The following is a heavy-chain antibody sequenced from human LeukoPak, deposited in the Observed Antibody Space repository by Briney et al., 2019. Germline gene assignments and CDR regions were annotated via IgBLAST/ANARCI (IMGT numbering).Heavy chain of an antibody. Sequence: QAGGSLRLSCAASGFTFRNFVMNWVRRAPGKGLEWVSAISGSGDTTYYADSVKGRFTISRDNSKNTLYLQMTSLRAEDTAVYYCAKDLPHYYESSAMGPFDYWGQGTLVTASS. D-gene: IGHD3-22*01. CDR1: GFTFRNFV. CDR3: AKDLPHYYESSAMGPFDY. J-gene: IGHJ4*02. V-gene: IGHV3-23*01. CDR2: ISGSGDTT.